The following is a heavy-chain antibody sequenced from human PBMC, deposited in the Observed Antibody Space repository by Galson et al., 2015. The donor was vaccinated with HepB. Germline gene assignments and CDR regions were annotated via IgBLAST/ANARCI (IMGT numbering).Heavy chain of an antibody. CDR2: ISGYSGHT. D-gene: IGHD6-19*01. Sequence: SVKVSCKASGYTFTKFGISWVRQAPGPGLEWMAWISGYSGHTNYPQKFQGRATVTADTSTTTVYMVLRSLRSDDTAVYYCARGRSSGWSFDYCGQGTLVTVSA. J-gene: IGHJ4*02. V-gene: IGHV1-18*01. CDR1: GYTFTKFG. CDR3: ARGRSSGWSFDY.